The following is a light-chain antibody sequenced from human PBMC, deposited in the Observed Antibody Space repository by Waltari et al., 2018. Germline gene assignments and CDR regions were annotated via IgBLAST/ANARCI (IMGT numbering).Light chain of an antibody. J-gene: IGKJ2*03. CDR1: QSVLHSCNNKNY. CDR3: QQYHITPTS. V-gene: IGKV4-1*01. Sequence: ILMTQSPESLAVSLCETATIKCKSSQSVLHSCNNKNYLAWYQQKPGHPPKLLIHWASGRESGVPDRVSGSGSGTDFTLTISGLRAEDVAVYYCQQYHITPTSFGQGTKLEI. CDR2: WAS.